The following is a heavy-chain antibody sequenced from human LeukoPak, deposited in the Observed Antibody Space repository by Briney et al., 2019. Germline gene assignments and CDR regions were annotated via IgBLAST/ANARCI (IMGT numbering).Heavy chain of an antibody. Sequence: GGSLRLSCAASGLTFSSYAMSWVRQAPGKGLEWVSAISGSGGSTYYADSVKGRFTISRDNSKNTLYLQMNSLRAEDTAVYYCAKDPSVTYYYGSGSYPFGYWGQGTLVTVSS. J-gene: IGHJ4*02. CDR3: AKDPSVTYYYGSGSYPFGY. CDR1: GLTFSSYA. D-gene: IGHD3-10*01. V-gene: IGHV3-23*01. CDR2: ISGSGGST.